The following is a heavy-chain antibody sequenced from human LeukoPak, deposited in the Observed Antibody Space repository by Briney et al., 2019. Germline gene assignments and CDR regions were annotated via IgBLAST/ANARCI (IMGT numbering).Heavy chain of an antibody. CDR3: ARQPDSSGYSNFDY. J-gene: IGHJ4*02. V-gene: IGHV4-59*08. CDR1: GGSISSYY. Sequence: SETLSLTCTVSGGSISSYYWSWIRQPPGKGLEWIGYIYYSGSTSYNPSLKSRVTISVDTSKNQFSLKLSSVTAADTAVYYCARQPDSSGYSNFDYWGQGTLVTVSS. CDR2: IYYSGST. D-gene: IGHD3-22*01.